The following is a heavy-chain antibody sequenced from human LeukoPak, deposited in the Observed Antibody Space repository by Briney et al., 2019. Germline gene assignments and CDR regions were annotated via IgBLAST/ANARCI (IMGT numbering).Heavy chain of an antibody. CDR3: VTDDYGDSRATGESDAFDI. CDR1: GITNAW. J-gene: IGHJ3*02. V-gene: IGHV3-15*01. D-gene: IGHD4-17*01. CDR2: IKSKISGGTT. Sequence: GGSLRLSCATSGITNAWMSWVRQAPGKGLEWVGRIKSKISGGTTYYAAPVKGRFTISRDESESNLYLQMDSLQTEDTAVYYCVTDDYGDSRATGESDAFDISGQGTMVTVCS.